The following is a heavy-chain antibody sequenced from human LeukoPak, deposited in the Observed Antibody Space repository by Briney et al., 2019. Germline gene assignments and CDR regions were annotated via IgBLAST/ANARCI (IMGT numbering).Heavy chain of an antibody. CDR1: GGSISSGGYY. J-gene: IGHJ4*02. V-gene: IGHV4-31*03. CDR3: ARVQYDYVWGSYRYIDDY. CDR2: IYYSGST. Sequence: SQTLSLTCTVSGGSISSGGYYWSWIRQHPGKGLEWIGYIYYSGSTYYNPSLKSRVTISVDTSKNQFSLKLSSVTAADTAVYYCARVQYDYVWGSYRYIDDYWGQGTLVTVSS. D-gene: IGHD3-16*02.